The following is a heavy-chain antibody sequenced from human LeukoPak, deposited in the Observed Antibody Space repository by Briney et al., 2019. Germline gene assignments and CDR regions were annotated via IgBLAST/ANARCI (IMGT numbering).Heavy chain of an antibody. CDR2: IAYDAGDR. CDR3: ARVRAAVQYFDY. V-gene: IGHV3-30*03. Sequence: PGRSLRLPCAASGFTFDDYAMHWVRQAPGKGLEWVAVIAYDAGDRYHGDSVKGRFTISRDNSKNTLYLQMNSLRAEDTAVYYCARVRAAVQYFDYWGQGTLVTVSS. J-gene: IGHJ4*02. CDR1: GFTFDDYA. D-gene: IGHD6-13*01.